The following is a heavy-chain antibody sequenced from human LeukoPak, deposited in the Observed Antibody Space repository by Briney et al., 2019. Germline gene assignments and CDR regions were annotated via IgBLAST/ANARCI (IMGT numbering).Heavy chain of an antibody. V-gene: IGHV3-48*03. CDR3: AKDLAGIYDSSGYYSHDAFDI. Sequence: GGSLRLSCAASGFTFSSYEMNWVRQAPGKGLEWVSYISSSGSTIYYADSVKGRFTISRDNAKNSLYLQMNSLRAEDTAVYYCAKDLAGIYDSSGYYSHDAFDIWGQGTMVTVSS. CDR2: ISSSGSTI. D-gene: IGHD3-22*01. CDR1: GFTFSSYE. J-gene: IGHJ3*02.